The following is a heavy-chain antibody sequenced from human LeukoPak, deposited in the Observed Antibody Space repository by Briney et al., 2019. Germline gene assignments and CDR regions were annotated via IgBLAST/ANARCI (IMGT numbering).Heavy chain of an antibody. D-gene: IGHD3-3*01. V-gene: IGHV1-8*01. CDR1: GYTFTSYD. Sequence: ASVKVSCKAAGYTFTSYDINWVRQATGQGLEWMGWMNPNSGNTGYAQKFQGRVTMTRNTSISTAYMELSSLRSEDTAVYYCARGVRITIFGVVTNYYHMDVWGKGTTVTVSS. CDR3: ARGVRITIFGVVTNYYHMDV. CDR2: MNPNSGNT. J-gene: IGHJ6*03.